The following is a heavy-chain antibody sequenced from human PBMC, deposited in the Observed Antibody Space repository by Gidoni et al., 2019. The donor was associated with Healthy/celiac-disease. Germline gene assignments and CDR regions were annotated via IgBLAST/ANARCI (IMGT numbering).Heavy chain of an antibody. CDR2: ISSSSSYI. CDR3: ARDGGYDHLDYGMDV. J-gene: IGHJ6*02. Sequence: EVQLVESGGGLVKPGGSLRLSCAAYGFNFSSYSMNWVRQAPGKGLEWVSSISSSSSYIYYADSVKGRFTISRDNAKNSLYLQMNSLRAEDTAVYYCARDGGYDHLDYGMDVWGQGTTVTVSS. V-gene: IGHV3-21*01. CDR1: GFNFSSYS. D-gene: IGHD5-12*01.